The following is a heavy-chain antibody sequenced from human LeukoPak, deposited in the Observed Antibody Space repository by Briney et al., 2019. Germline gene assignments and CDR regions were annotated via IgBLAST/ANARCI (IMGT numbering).Heavy chain of an antibody. J-gene: IGHJ4*02. D-gene: IGHD3-10*01. CDR3: ASLSFGEFDY. V-gene: IGHV4-34*01. CDR2: INHSGST. CDR1: GGSFSGYY. Sequence: PSETLSLTCAVYGGSFSGYYWSWIPQPPGKGLEWIGEINHSGSTNYNPSLKSRVTISVDTSKNQFSLKLSSVTAADTAVYYCASLSFGEFDYWGQGTLVTVSS.